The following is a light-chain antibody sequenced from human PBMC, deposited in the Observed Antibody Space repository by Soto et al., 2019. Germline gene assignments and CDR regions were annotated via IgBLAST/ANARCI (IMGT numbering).Light chain of an antibody. CDR1: QSVSSRS. Sequence: EIVLTQSPGTLSLSPGERATLSCSASQSVSSRSLAWYQQKPGQDPRLLISGASSRAADIPARYSGSGSGTDFPLTINRLEPEELAGYSCQQYDSSPQTFGQGTKVELK. CDR3: QQYDSSPQT. V-gene: IGKV3-20*01. CDR2: GAS. J-gene: IGKJ1*01.